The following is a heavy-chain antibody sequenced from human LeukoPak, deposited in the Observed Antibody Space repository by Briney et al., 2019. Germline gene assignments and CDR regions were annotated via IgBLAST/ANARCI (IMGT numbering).Heavy chain of an antibody. CDR3: AKPSGILLITNPQS. J-gene: IGHJ5*02. V-gene: IGHV3-23*01. D-gene: IGHD1-26*01. CDR1: GFTFSTYA. CDR2: ISGSGDYT. Sequence: GGSLRLSCAASGFTFSTYAMSWVRYAPGKGLEWVSGISGSGDYTYYADSVKGRFTISRDNSKNTLYLQMNSLRAEDTAVYYCAKPSGILLITNPQSWGQGTLVTVSS.